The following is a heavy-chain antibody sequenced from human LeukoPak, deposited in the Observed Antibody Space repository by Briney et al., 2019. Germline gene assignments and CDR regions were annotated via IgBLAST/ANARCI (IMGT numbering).Heavy chain of an antibody. CDR2: IRGSGRDT. J-gene: IGHJ5*02. V-gene: IGHV3-23*01. Sequence: GGSLRLSCAASGFTFSEYSMSWVRQAPGKGLEWVSNIRGSGRDTYYTDSVKGRFTISRDNSKNTLNLEMNSLRAEDTAVYYCAKGGYTTWFDPWGQGTLVTVSS. CDR3: AKGGYTTWFDP. CDR1: GFTFSEYS. D-gene: IGHD2-15*01.